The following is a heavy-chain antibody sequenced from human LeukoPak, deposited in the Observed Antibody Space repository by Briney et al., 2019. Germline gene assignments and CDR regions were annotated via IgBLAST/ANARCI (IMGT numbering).Heavy chain of an antibody. J-gene: IGHJ6*03. Sequence: SETLSLTCTVSGGSISSSSYYWGWIRQPPGKGLEWIGSIYYSGSTYYNPSLKSRVTISVDTSKSQFSLKLSSVTAADTAVYYCARAAPYYYYMDVWGKGTTVTVSS. V-gene: IGHV4-39*01. D-gene: IGHD6-25*01. CDR3: ARAAPYYYYMDV. CDR2: IYYSGST. CDR1: GGSISSSSYY.